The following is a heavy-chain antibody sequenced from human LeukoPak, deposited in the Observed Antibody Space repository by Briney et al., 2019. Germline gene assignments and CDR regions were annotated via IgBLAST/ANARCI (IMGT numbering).Heavy chain of an antibody. CDR2: IHYSGST. CDR1: GGSISSGDYY. V-gene: IGHV4-30-4*01. CDR3: ARVRPTPIWFGELFLPYYFDY. J-gene: IGHJ4*02. D-gene: IGHD3-10*01. Sequence: SETLSLTCTVSGGSISSGDYYWSWIRQPPGKGLEWIGYIHYSGSTYYNPSLKSRVTISVDTSKNQFSLKLSSVTAADTAVYYCARVRPTPIWFGELFLPYYFDYWGQGTLVTVSS.